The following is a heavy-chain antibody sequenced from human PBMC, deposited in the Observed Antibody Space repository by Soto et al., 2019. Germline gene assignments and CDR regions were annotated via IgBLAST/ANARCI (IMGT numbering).Heavy chain of an antibody. CDR1: GGSNIRDGYY. CDR2: ISYSGSS. J-gene: IGHJ4*02. Sequence: SETLSLTXTVSGGSNIRDGYYWSWIRQHPGKGLEWIAYISYSGSSYSNPSLKSRVTISADTSKNQFSLRLTSVTAAETAVYFCARATPAGSADFWGQGTLVTVS. CDR3: ARATPAGSADF. V-gene: IGHV4-31*02. D-gene: IGHD2-2*01.